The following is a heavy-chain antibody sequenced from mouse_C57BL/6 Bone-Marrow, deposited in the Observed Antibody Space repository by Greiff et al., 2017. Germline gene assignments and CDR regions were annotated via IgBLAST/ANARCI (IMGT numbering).Heavy chain of an antibody. J-gene: IGHJ2*01. Sequence: QVQLQQPGAELVRPGTSVKLSCKASGYTFTSYWMHWVKQRPGQGLEWIGVIDPSDSYTNYNQKFKGKATLTVDTSSSTAYMQLSSLTSEDSAVYYCARGDYGSSFYYFDYWGQGTTLTVSS. V-gene: IGHV1-59*01. CDR3: ARGDYGSSFYYFDY. D-gene: IGHD1-1*01. CDR2: IDPSDSYT. CDR1: GYTFTSYW.